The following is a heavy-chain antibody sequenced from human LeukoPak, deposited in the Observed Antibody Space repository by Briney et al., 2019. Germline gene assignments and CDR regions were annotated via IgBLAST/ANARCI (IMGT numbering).Heavy chain of an antibody. CDR3: ARRGDQLRYYYMDV. J-gene: IGHJ6*03. D-gene: IGHD2-2*01. Sequence: ASVKVSCKASGGTFSSYAISWVRQAPGQGLEWMGGIIPIFGTANYAQKFQGRVTMTRNTSISTAYMELSSLRSEDTAVYYCARRGDQLRYYYMDVWGKGTTATVSS. CDR2: IIPIFGTA. V-gene: IGHV1-69*05. CDR1: GGTFSSYA.